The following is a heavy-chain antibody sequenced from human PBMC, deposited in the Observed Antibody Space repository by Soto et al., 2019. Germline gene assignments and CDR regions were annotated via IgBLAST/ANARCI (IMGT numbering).Heavy chain of an antibody. Sequence: PGESLKISCKASGYSFNSYCIGLVRQMPGKGLEWMGIVHPGNSDIRYSPSFQGQVTVSVDRSISTAYLQWSSLKASDTAMYYCAALTGATFHWGQGTLVTVSS. CDR1: GYSFNSYC. CDR2: VHPGNSDI. CDR3: AALTGATFH. D-gene: IGHD1-20*01. V-gene: IGHV5-51*01. J-gene: IGHJ4*02.